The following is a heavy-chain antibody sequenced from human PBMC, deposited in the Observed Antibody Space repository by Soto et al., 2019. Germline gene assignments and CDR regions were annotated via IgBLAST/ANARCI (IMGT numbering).Heavy chain of an antibody. V-gene: IGHV1-2*02. CDR3: ARIPTPSLYYYGMDV. CDR2: INPNSGGT. Sequence: ASVKVSCKASGYTFTAYYMHWVRQAPGQGLEWMGWINPNSGGTNYAQKFQGRVTMTRDTSTSTAYMEVSRLRSDDTAVYFCARIPTPSLYYYGMDVWGQGTKVTVYS. J-gene: IGHJ6*02. CDR1: GYTFTAYY. D-gene: IGHD2-21*01.